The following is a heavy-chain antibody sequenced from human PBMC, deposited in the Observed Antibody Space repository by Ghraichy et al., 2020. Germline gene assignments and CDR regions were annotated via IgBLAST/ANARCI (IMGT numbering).Heavy chain of an antibody. Sequence: GGSLRLSCAASGFTFSSYGMHWVRQAPGKGPEWVAVISYDGNIKYYADSVKGRFIISRDNSKNTLYLQMDSLRAEDTAVYYCAKANVVAEAEPYDYWGQGTLVYVSS. V-gene: IGHV3-30*18. J-gene: IGHJ4*02. D-gene: IGHD6-19*01. CDR1: GFTFSSYG. CDR2: ISYDGNIK. CDR3: AKANVVAEAEPYDY.